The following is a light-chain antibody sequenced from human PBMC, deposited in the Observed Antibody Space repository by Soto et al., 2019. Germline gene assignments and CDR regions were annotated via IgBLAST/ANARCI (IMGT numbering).Light chain of an antibody. J-gene: IGKJ4*01. CDR3: LQHHTYPPT. Sequence: DIQMTQSPSSLSASVGDRVTITCRASQGIRNDLGWYQQTPGKAPRRLIYAASSLQSGVPSRFSGRGSGTEFTLTITNLQPDDFATFYCLQHHTYPPTFGGGTKVEIK. CDR2: AAS. V-gene: IGKV1-17*02. CDR1: QGIRND.